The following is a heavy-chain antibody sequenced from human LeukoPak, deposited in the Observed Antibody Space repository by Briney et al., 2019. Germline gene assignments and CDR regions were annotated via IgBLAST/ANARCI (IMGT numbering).Heavy chain of an antibody. Sequence: SETLSLTCAVYGGSFSVYYWSWIRQPPGKGLEWIGEINHSGSTNYNPSLKSRVTISVDTSKNQFSLKLSSVTAADTAVYYCARGRAVADFDYWGQGTLVTVSS. CDR1: GGSFSVYY. CDR2: INHSGST. D-gene: IGHD6-19*01. V-gene: IGHV4-34*01. J-gene: IGHJ4*02. CDR3: ARGRAVADFDY.